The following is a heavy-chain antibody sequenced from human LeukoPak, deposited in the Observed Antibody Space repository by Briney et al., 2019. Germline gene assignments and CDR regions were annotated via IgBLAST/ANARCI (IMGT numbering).Heavy chain of an antibody. CDR3: ARGEWDLLFDY. CDR1: GGSISSSGYY. J-gene: IGHJ4*02. V-gene: IGHV4-61*08. D-gene: IGHD1-26*01. CDR2: IFYSGST. Sequence: SETLSLTCTVSGGSISSSGYYWGWIRQPPGKGLEWIGYIFYSGSTNYNPSLRSRVTISVDTSKNQFSLKLSSVTAADTAVYYCARGEWDLLFDYWGQGTLVTVSS.